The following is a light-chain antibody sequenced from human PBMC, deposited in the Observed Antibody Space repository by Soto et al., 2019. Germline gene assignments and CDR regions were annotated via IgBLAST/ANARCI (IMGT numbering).Light chain of an antibody. Sequence: EIVLTQSPGTLSLSPGDRVTLSCRASQSVNNKYLAWYQQKPGQAPRLLFYGASNRATGIPDRFSGSGSGTDFTLTISRLEPEAFAVYSCQQYGSSPRTFGQGTKVDIK. CDR1: QSVNNKY. CDR2: GAS. J-gene: IGKJ1*01. V-gene: IGKV3-20*01. CDR3: QQYGSSPRT.